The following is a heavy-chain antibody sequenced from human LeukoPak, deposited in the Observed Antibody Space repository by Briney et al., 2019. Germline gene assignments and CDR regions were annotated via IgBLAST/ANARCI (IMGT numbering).Heavy chain of an antibody. J-gene: IGHJ5*02. CDR3: AKGRTGYCSGGSCLNWFDP. CDR2: IRYDGSNK. V-gene: IGHV3-30*02. CDR1: GFTFSSYG. D-gene: IGHD2-15*01. Sequence: GGSLRLSCAASGFTFSSYGMHWVRQAPGKGPEWVAFIRYDGSNKYYADSVKGRFTISRDNSKNTLYLQMNSLRAEDTAVYYCAKGRTGYCSGGSCLNWFDPWGQGTLVTVSS.